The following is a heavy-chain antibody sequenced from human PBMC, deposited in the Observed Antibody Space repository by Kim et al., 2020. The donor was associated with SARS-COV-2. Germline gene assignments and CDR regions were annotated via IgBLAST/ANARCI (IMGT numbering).Heavy chain of an antibody. CDR2: IKEDGSEK. Sequence: GSLRLSCAASGFTFSNYWMDWVRQAPGKGLEWVANIKEDGSEKYYVDSVKGRFTIARDNAKNSLYLHMNSLRAEDTAVYYCAVNFDSWGQGTLVTVSS. V-gene: IGHV3-7*01. CDR3: AVNFDS. J-gene: IGHJ4*02. CDR1: GFTFSNYW.